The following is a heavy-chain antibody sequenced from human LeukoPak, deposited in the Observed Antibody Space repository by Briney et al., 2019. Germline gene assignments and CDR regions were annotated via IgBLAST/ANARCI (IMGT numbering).Heavy chain of an antibody. J-gene: IGHJ3*02. CDR1: GFTFSSYS. Sequence: GGSLRLSCAASGFTFSSYSMNWVRQAPGKGLEWVSSISSSSSYIYYADSVKGRFTISRDNAKNSLYLQMNSLRAEDTAVYYCATAGYDYGGYVYAFDIWGQGTMVTVSS. V-gene: IGHV3-21*01. D-gene: IGHD4-17*01. CDR2: ISSSSSYI. CDR3: ATAGYDYGGYVYAFDI.